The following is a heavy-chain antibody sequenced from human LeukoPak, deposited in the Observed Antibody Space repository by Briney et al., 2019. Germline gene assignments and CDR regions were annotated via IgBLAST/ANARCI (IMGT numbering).Heavy chain of an antibody. CDR1: GFTVSSNY. Sequence: GGSLRLSCAASGFTVSSNYMSWVRQAPGKGLEWVSVIYSGGNTYYADSVKGRFTISRDNAKNTLYLQMDSLRAEDTAVYYCATDRNSGKYYDYWGQGTLVTVSS. V-gene: IGHV3-53*01. CDR3: ATDRNSGKYYDY. J-gene: IGHJ4*02. D-gene: IGHD1-26*01. CDR2: IYSGGNT.